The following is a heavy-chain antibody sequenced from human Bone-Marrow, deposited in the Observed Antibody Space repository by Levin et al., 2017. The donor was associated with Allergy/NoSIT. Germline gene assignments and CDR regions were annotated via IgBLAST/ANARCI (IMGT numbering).Heavy chain of an antibody. J-gene: IGHJ4*02. CDR2: VSYSRDS. D-gene: IGHD2/OR15-2a*01. CDR1: GGSLPSYY. V-gene: IGHV4-59*01. CDR3: ARDDDSTNYFFSFDN. Sequence: SQTLSLTCTVSGGSLPSYYWTWIRQPPGKGLEWIGYVSYSRDSNNNPSLRSRLTMSLDTSRNQFSLKLTSVTAADTAVYYCARDDDSTNYFFSFDNWGQGARVTVSS.